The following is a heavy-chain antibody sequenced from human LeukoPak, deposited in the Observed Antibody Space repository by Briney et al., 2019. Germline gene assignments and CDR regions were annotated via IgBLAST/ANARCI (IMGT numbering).Heavy chain of an antibody. CDR3: ARDAPGIATLGNYYGMDV. V-gene: IGHV6-1*01. CDR2: TYYRSKWYN. Sequence: SQTLSLTSAISGDSVSSNSAAWNWIRQSPSRGLEWLGRTYYRSKWYNDYAVSVKSRITINPDTSKNQFSLQLNSVTPEDTAVYYCARDAPGIATLGNYYGMDVWGQGTTVTVSS. J-gene: IGHJ6*02. D-gene: IGHD6-13*01. CDR1: GDSVSSNSAA.